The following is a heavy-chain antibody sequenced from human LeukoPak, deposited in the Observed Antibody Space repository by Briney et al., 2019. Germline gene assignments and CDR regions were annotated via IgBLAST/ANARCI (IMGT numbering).Heavy chain of an antibody. CDR3: AREVLLAAAGRWFDP. Sequence: SETLSLTCTVSGGSISSYYWSRIRQPAGKGLEWIGRIYTSGSTNYNPSLKSRVTMSVDTSKNQFSMKLSSVTAADTAVYYCAREVLLAAAGRWFDPWGQGTLVTVSS. V-gene: IGHV4-4*07. CDR2: IYTSGST. J-gene: IGHJ5*02. CDR1: GGSISSYY. D-gene: IGHD6-13*01.